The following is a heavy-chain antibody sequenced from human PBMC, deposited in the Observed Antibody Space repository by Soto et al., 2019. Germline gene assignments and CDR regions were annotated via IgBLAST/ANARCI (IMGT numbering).Heavy chain of an antibody. V-gene: IGHV1-3*01. D-gene: IGHD2-15*01. CDR2: INAGNGNT. J-gene: IGHJ4*02. CDR3: ARGVAPYYFDY. CDR1: GYTFTSYD. Sequence: GASVKVSCKASGYTFTSYDINWVRQATGQRLEWMGWINAGNGNTKYSQKFQGRVTITRDTSASTAYMELSSLRSEDTAVYYCARGVAPYYFDYWGQGTLVTVSS.